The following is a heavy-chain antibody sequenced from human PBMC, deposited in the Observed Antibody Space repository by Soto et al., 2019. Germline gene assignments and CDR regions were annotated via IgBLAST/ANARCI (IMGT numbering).Heavy chain of an antibody. D-gene: IGHD3-9*01. CDR1: GFNFRSYV. CDR2: IGFEGKSE. J-gene: IGHJ4*02. V-gene: IGHV3-30*18. Sequence: QVQLVESGGGVVQPGKSLRLSCAASGFNFRSYVMHWVRQPPGKGLERVAVIGFEGKSEHYADSVKGRFTISRDDSNNTLYLQMSSLTVEDTALYYCAKDLDWGYDYWGQGTLVTVSS. CDR3: AKDLDWGYDY.